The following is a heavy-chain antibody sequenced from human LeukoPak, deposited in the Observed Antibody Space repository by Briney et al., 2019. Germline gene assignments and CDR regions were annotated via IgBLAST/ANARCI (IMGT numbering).Heavy chain of an antibody. CDR1: GYSFTSYW. V-gene: IGHV5-51*01. J-gene: IGHJ4*02. CDR2: IYPGDSDT. D-gene: IGHD4-17*01. CDR3: ARHSLRAKNTLRGDYYFDY. Sequence: GESLKISCKGSGYSFTSYWIGWVRQMPGKGLEWMGIIYPGDSDTRYSPSFQGQVTISADKSISTAYLQWSSLKASDTAMYYCARHSLRAKNTLRGDYYFDYWGQGTLVTVSS.